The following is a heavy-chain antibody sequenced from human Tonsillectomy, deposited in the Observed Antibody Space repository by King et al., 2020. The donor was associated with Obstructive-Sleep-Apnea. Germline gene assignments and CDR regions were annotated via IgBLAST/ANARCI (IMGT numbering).Heavy chain of an antibody. D-gene: IGHD1-1*01. Sequence: QLVQSGAEVKKPGASMKVSCKASGYTFTKYGINWFRQAPGQGLEGMGWITTYSDNTYYAQNFQGRVTLTTDTSTSTAYMELRDLRSDDTAVYYCVRGGTGWYDDWGQGTLVTVSS. V-gene: IGHV1-18*01. J-gene: IGHJ5*02. CDR2: ITTYSDNT. CDR1: GYTFTKYG. CDR3: VRGGTGWYDD.